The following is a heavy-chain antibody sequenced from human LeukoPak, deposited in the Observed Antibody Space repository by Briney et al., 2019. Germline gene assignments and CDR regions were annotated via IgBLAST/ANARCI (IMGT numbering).Heavy chain of an antibody. D-gene: IGHD2-2*01. CDR3: SRASVGVVPAAIYYYGMDV. V-gene: IGHV1-18*01. Sequence: ASVKVSCKASGYTFSSYGINWVRQAPGQGLEWMGWISAYNGNTNYAQKLQGRVTMTTDTSTSTAYMELRSLRSDDTAVYYCSRASVGVVPAAIYYYGMDVWGQGTTVTVSS. CDR2: ISAYNGNT. J-gene: IGHJ6*02. CDR1: GYTFSSYG.